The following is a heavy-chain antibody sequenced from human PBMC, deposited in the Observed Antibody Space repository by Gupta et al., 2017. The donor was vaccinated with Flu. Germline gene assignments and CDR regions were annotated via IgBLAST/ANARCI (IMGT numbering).Heavy chain of an antibody. CDR3: ARLAAAGFNWFDP. Sequence: QLQLQESGPGLVKLWETPSRTCTVSGGAISSSSYYWGWIRQPPGKGVEWIGSIYYSGSTDYNPSLKSRVTISVDTSKNQFSLKLSSVTAADTAVYYCARLAAAGFNWFDPWGQGTLVTVSS. CDR2: IYYSGST. D-gene: IGHD6-13*01. CDR1: GGAISSSSYY. V-gene: IGHV4-39*01. J-gene: IGHJ5*02.